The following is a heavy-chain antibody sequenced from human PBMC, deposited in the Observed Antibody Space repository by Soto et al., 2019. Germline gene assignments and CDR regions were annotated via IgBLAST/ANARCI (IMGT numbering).Heavy chain of an antibody. CDR3: ARDRVVVTATHDYHYGMDV. J-gene: IGHJ6*02. V-gene: IGHV3-33*01. Sequence: GGSLRLSCAASGFTFSSYGIHWVRQAPGKGLEWVAVIWYDGSSKDYPESVKGRFTISRDNSKSTLYLQMNSLRAEDTAVYYCARDRVVVTATHDYHYGMDVWGQGTTVTVSS. CDR2: IWYDGSSK. CDR1: GFTFSSYG. D-gene: IGHD2-15*01.